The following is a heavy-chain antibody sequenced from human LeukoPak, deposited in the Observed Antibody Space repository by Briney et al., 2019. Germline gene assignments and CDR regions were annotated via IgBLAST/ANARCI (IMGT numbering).Heavy chain of an antibody. V-gene: IGHV3-11*01. D-gene: IGHD3-22*01. CDR2: ISSSGSTI. CDR1: GFTFDDYA. CDR3: ARDHYYDSSGYYSGY. Sequence: GRSLRLSCAASGFTFDDYAMHWVRQAPGKGLEWVSYISSSGSTIYYADSVKGRFTISRDNAKNSLYLQMNSLRAEDTAVYYCARDHYYDSSGYYSGYWGQGTLVTVSS. J-gene: IGHJ4*02.